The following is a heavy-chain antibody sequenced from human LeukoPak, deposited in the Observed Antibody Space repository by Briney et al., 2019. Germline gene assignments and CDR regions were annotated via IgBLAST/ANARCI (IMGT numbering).Heavy chain of an antibody. CDR2: VYYSGGT. Sequence: SETLSLTCSVSGGSTSGYFWTWIRQPPGKGPEWIGYVYYSGGTSYSPSLKSRVTISVDTSKNQFSLKLSSVTAADTAVYYCARHSPWGSLEMAPWGQGTLVTVSS. V-gene: IGHV4-59*08. D-gene: IGHD5-24*01. J-gene: IGHJ5*02. CDR1: GGSTSGYF. CDR3: ARHSPWGSLEMAP.